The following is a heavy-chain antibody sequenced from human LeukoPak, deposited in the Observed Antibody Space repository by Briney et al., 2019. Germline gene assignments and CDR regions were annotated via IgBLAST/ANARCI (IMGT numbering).Heavy chain of an antibody. CDR3: ARRPAGSGSYYYWFDP. Sequence: PSETLSLTCAVYGGSFSGYYWSWIRQPPGKGLEWIGEINHSGSTNYNPSLKSRVTISVDTSKNQFSLKLSSVTAADTAVYYCARRPAGSGSYYYWFDPWGQGTLVTVSS. D-gene: IGHD3-10*01. J-gene: IGHJ5*02. CDR1: GGSFSGYY. CDR2: INHSGST. V-gene: IGHV4-34*01.